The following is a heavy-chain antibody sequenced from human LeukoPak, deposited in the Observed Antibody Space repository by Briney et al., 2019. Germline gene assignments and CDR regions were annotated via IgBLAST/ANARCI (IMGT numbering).Heavy chain of an antibody. CDR2: IYTSGST. Sequence: SETLSLTCTVSGGSISSGSYYWSWIRQPAGKGLEWIGRIYTSGSTNYNPSLKSRVTISVDTSKNQFSLKLSPVTAADTAVYYCAREGYYYDSSGYYYAFDYWGQGTLVTVSS. D-gene: IGHD3-22*01. CDR3: AREGYYYDSSGYYYAFDY. J-gene: IGHJ4*02. CDR1: GGSISSGSYY. V-gene: IGHV4-61*02.